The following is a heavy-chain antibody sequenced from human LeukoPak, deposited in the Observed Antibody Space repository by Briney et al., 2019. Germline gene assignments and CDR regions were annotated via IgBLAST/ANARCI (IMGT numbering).Heavy chain of an antibody. Sequence: GGSLRLSGAASGFTFSHYEMTWVRQAPGKGLEWVSYISSSATTIDYADSVKGRFTISRDNAKNSLYLQMNSLRDEDTAVYYCARRDGYRNYYYRYYMDVWGKGTTVTVSS. CDR2: ISSSATTI. CDR3: ARRDGYRNYYYRYYMDV. D-gene: IGHD5-24*01. V-gene: IGHV3-48*03. J-gene: IGHJ6*03. CDR1: GFTFSHYE.